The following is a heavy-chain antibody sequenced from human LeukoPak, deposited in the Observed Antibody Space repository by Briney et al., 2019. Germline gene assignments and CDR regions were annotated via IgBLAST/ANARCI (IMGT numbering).Heavy chain of an antibody. Sequence: ASVRVSCKASGGTFSNYAITWVRQAPGQGLEWMGGIIPMFGTANYAQKFQGRVTITADKSTSTAYMELSSLRSEDTAVYYCAIGAVTTMLWNYMDVWGKGTTVTVSS. CDR1: GGTFSNYA. CDR3: AIGAVTTMLWNYMDV. CDR2: IIPMFGTA. J-gene: IGHJ6*03. V-gene: IGHV1-69*06. D-gene: IGHD2-21*02.